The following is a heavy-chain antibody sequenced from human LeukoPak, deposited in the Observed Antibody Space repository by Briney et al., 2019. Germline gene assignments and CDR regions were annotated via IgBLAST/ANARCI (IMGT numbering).Heavy chain of an antibody. D-gene: IGHD2-2*01. J-gene: IGHJ4*02. CDR2: IKQDGSEK. CDR1: GFTFSSYG. Sequence: GGSLRLSCAASGFTFSSYGMHWVRQAPGKGLEWVAHIKQDGSEKYYVDSVKGRFTISRDNAKNSLYMQMNSLRAEDTAVYYCARGPSLRYCSSTSCSETYYFDYWGQGTLVTVSS. CDR3: ARGPSLRYCSSTSCSETYYFDY. V-gene: IGHV3-7*03.